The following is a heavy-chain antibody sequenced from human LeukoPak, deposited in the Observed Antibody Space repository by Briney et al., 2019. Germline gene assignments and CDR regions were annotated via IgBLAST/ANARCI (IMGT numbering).Heavy chain of an antibody. CDR2: ISGSSSYI. J-gene: IGHJ6*02. D-gene: IGHD3-10*01. CDR1: GFTFSDYY. CDR3: ARDPGGLWFEEDGYYYGMDV. Sequence: GGSLRLSCAASGFTFSDYYMSWIRQAPGKGLEWVSSISGSSSYIYYADSVRGRFTISRDNANNSLYLQMNSLRAEDTAVYYCARDPGGLWFEEDGYYYGMDVWGQGTTVTVSS. V-gene: IGHV3-11*06.